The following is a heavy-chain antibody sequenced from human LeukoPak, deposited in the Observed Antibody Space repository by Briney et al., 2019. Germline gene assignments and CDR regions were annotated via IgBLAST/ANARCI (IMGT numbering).Heavy chain of an antibody. CDR2: INPNSGTT. V-gene: IGHV1-2*02. CDR1: GYTFTGYY. CDR3: AREEMATTSFDY. J-gene: IGHJ4*02. Sequence: ASVKVSCKASGYTFTGYYMHWVRQAPGQGLEWMGWINPNSGTTNYAQKFQGRVTMTRDTSISTAYMELSKLTSDDTAVYYCAREEMATTSFDYWGQGTLVTVSS. D-gene: IGHD5-24*01.